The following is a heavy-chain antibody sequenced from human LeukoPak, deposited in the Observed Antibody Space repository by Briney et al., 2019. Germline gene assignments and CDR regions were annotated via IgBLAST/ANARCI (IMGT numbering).Heavy chain of an antibody. V-gene: IGHV4-61*02. Sequence: PSETLSLTCTVSGGSISSCSYYWSWIRQPAGKGLEWIGRIYTSGSTNYNPSLKSRVTISVDTSKNQFSLKLSSVTAADTAVYYCARDRIWYSGSYVDYWGQGTLVTVSS. CDR1: GGSISSCSYY. D-gene: IGHD1-26*01. CDR2: IYTSGST. CDR3: ARDRIWYSGSYVDY. J-gene: IGHJ4*02.